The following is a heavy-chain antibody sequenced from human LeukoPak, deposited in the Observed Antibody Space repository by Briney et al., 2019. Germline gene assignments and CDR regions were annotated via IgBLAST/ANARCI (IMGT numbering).Heavy chain of an antibody. Sequence: GGSLRLSCAASGFTFSSYGMHWVRQAPGKGLEWVAVISYDGSNKYYADSVRGRFTISRDNFKNTLYLQLNSLRSEDTAVYYCVRGLELDYWGQGTLVTVCS. V-gene: IGHV3-30*03. CDR2: ISYDGSNK. CDR3: VRGLELDY. CDR1: GFTFSSYG. D-gene: IGHD1-1*01. J-gene: IGHJ4*02.